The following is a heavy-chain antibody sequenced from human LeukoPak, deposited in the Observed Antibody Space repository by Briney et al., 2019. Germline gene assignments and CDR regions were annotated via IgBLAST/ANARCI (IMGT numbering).Heavy chain of an antibody. D-gene: IGHD3-10*01. CDR3: AKAAYYYGSDPYGMDV. CDR1: GFTFSSYA. V-gene: IGHV3-23*01. J-gene: IGHJ6*02. CDR2: ISGSGGST. Sequence: GGYLRLSCAASGFTFSSYAMSWVRQAPGNGLEWVSAISGSGGSTYYADSVKGRFTISRDNSKNTLYLQMNSLRAEDTAVYYCAKAAYYYGSDPYGMDVWGQGTTVTVSS.